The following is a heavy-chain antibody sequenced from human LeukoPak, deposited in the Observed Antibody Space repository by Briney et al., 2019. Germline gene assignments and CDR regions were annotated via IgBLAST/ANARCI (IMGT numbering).Heavy chain of an antibody. D-gene: IGHD1-26*01. Sequence: KPSETLSLTCTISGGSISSSSYYWGWIRQPPGKGLEWIGSLYYSGSTNYNPSLKSRVTISVDTSKNQFSLKLSSVTAADTAVYYCARGRGSYPLPHYWGQGTLVTVSS. CDR3: ARGRGSYPLPHY. J-gene: IGHJ4*02. CDR2: LYYSGST. CDR1: GGSISSSSYY. V-gene: IGHV4-39*07.